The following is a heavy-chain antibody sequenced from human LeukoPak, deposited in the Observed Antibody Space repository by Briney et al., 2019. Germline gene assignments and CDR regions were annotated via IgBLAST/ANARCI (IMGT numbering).Heavy chain of an antibody. Sequence: GGSLRLSCAASGFTVSTKYMNWVRQAPGKGLEWVSILYSGSDTYYANSVKGRFTISRDSSKNILFLQMNDLRAEDTAVYYCARVGDHFHWYLDLWGRGTLVTVFS. V-gene: IGHV3-53*01. CDR3: ARVGDHFHWYLDL. CDR1: GFTVSTKY. J-gene: IGHJ2*01. D-gene: IGHD3-10*01. CDR2: LYSGSDT.